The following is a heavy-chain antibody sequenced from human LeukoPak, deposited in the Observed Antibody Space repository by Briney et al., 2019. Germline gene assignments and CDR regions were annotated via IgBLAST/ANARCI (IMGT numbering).Heavy chain of an antibody. CDR3: ARDTDYGDYYFDY. CDR1: GFTFSTYA. Sequence: GGSLRLSCAASGFTFSTYAMSWVRQAPGKGLEWVSAISGSGGSTYYADSVKGRFTISRDNAKNSLYLQMNSLRAEDTAVYYCARDTDYGDYYFDYWGQGTLVTVSS. J-gene: IGHJ4*02. CDR2: ISGSGGST. D-gene: IGHD4-17*01. V-gene: IGHV3-23*01.